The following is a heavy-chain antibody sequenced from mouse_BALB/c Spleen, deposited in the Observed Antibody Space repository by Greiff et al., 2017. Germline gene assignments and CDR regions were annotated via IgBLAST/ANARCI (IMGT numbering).Heavy chain of an antibody. J-gene: IGHJ1*01. V-gene: IGHV1S34*01. CDR1: GYSFTGYY. CDR2: ISCYNGAT. Sequence: LVKTGASVKISCKASGYSFTGYYMHWVKQSHGKSLEWIGYISCYNGATSYNQKFKGKATFTVDTSSSTAYMQFNSLTSEDSAVYYCARNEYGNYEDWYFDVWGAGTTVTVSS. D-gene: IGHD2-10*02. CDR3: ARNEYGNYEDWYFDV.